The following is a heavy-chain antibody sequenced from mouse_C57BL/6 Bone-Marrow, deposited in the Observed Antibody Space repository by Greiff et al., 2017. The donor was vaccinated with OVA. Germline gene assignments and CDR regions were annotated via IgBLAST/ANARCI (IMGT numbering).Heavy chain of an antibody. CDR3: VRQITTVVRGFCY. V-gene: IGHV10-1*01. D-gene: IGHD1-1*01. CDR2: IRSKSNNYAT. CDR1: GFSFNTYA. Sequence: GGGLVQPKGSLKLSCAASGFSFNTYAMNWVRQAPGKGLEWVARIRSKSNNYATYYADSVKDRFTISRDDSESMLYLQMNNLKTEDTAMYYWVRQITTVVRGFCYWGQGTL. J-gene: IGHJ3*01.